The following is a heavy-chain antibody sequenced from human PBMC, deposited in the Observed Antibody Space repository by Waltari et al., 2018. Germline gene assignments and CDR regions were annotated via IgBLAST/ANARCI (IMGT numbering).Heavy chain of an antibody. CDR1: GVTVSNNY. D-gene: IGHD2-2*01. J-gene: IGHJ4*02. Sequence: EVQLVESGGGLVQPGGSLRLSCAASGVTVSNNYMNWVRQAPGRGLEWVSTIYSVGQTYYADYGKGRFTISRDNPKNTVYLQMNSLRPDDTAVYYCTRGVVASAAASYWGQGTLVTVSS. CDR2: IYSVGQT. CDR3: TRGVVASAAASY. V-gene: IGHV3-66*01.